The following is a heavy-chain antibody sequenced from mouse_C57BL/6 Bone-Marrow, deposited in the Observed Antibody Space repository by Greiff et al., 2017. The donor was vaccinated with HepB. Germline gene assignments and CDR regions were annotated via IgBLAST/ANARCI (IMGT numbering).Heavy chain of an antibody. CDR2: IDPSDSYT. CDR1: GYTFTSYW. D-gene: IGHD1-1*01. Sequence: QVQLQQPGAELVMPGASVKLSCKASGYTFTSYWMHWVKQRPGQGLAWIGEIDPSDSYTNYNQKFKGKSTLTVDKSSSTAYMQLSSLTSEDSAVYYWARVPTVVADYWGQGTTLTVSS. J-gene: IGHJ2*01. CDR3: ARVPTVVADY. V-gene: IGHV1-69*01.